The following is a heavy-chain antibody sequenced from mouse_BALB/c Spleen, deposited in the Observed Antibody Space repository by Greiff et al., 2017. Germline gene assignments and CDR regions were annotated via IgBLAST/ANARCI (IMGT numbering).Heavy chain of an antibody. V-gene: IGHV1S81*02. CDR1: GYTFTSYY. Sequence: VQLQQSGAELVKPGASVKLSCKASGYTFTSYYMYWVKQRPGQGLEWIGEINPSNGGTNFNEKFKSKATLTVDKSSSTAYMQLSSLTSEDSAVYYCTRAYYGYGAMDYWGQGTSVTVSS. CDR3: TRAYYGYGAMDY. J-gene: IGHJ4*01. D-gene: IGHD1-2*01. CDR2: INPSNGGT.